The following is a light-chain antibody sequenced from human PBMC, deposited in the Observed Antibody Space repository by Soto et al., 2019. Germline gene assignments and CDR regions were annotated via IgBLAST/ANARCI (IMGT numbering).Light chain of an antibody. CDR1: SSDVGAYNY. Sequence: QSALTQPPSASGSRGRSVTISCTGTSSDVGAYNYVSWYQQHPGKAPKLMIYEVTKRPSGVPDRFSGSKSGNTASLTVSGLLAEDEADYYCASYAGSNKVFGTGTNLTVL. CDR3: ASYAGSNKV. CDR2: EVT. J-gene: IGLJ1*01. V-gene: IGLV2-8*01.